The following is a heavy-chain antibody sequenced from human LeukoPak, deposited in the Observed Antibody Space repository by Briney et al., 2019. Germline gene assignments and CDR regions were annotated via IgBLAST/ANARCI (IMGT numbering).Heavy chain of an antibody. V-gene: IGHV3-49*04. Sequence: PGRSLRLSCTASGFTFGDYAMSWVRQAPGKGLEWVGFIRSKAYGGTTEYAASVKGRFTISRDDSKSIAYLQMNSLKTEDTAVYYCTREGGNYDILTGPYWGQGTQVTVSS. CDR1: GFTFGDYA. CDR2: IRSKAYGGTT. J-gene: IGHJ4*02. CDR3: TREGGNYDILTGPY. D-gene: IGHD3-9*01.